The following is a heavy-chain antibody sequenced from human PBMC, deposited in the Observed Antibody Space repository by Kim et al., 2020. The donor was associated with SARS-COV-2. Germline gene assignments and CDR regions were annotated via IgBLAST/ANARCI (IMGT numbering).Heavy chain of an antibody. D-gene: IGHD3-22*01. V-gene: IGHV3-9*01. CDR3: AKVISGYLAAPDAFDI. CDR1: GFTFDDYA. J-gene: IGHJ3*02. CDR2: ISWNSGSI. Sequence: GGSLRLSCAASGFTFDDYAMHWVRQAPGKGLEWVSGISWNSGSIGYADSVKGRFTISRDNAKNSLYLQMNSLRAEDTALYYCAKVISGYLAAPDAFDIWGQGTMVTVSS.